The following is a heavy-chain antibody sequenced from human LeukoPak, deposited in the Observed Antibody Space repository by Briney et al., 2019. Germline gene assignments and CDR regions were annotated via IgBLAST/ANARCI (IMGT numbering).Heavy chain of an antibody. V-gene: IGHV1-46*01. Sequence: ASVKVSCTASGYTFTSYYMHWVRQAPGQGLEWMGIINPSGGSTSYAQKFQGGVTMTRDMSTSTVYMELSSLRSEDTAVYYCAREREILQPFDYWGQGTLVTVSS. D-gene: IGHD1-26*01. CDR2: INPSGGST. J-gene: IGHJ4*02. CDR3: AREREILQPFDY. CDR1: GYTFTSYY.